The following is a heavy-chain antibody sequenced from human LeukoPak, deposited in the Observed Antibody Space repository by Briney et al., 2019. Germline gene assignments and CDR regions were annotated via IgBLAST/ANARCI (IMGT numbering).Heavy chain of an antibody. V-gene: IGHV1-2*02. CDR2: INPNSGDT. J-gene: IGHJ4*02. CDR3: AREAHGSGTYYSDY. Sequence: ASVKVSCKASGYTFTGYYIHWVRHAPGQGPEWMGWINPNSGDTYYAQMFQGRVTMTRDTYITTAYMELSRLRSDDRAVYYCAREAHGSGTYYSDYWGQGTLVTVSS. D-gene: IGHD3-10*01. CDR1: GYTFTGYY.